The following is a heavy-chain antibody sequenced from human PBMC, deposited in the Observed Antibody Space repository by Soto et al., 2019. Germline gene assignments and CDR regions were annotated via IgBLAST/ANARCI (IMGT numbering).Heavy chain of an antibody. V-gene: IGHV3-21*01. Sequence: GGSLRLSCAASGFTFSGFSMNWVRQAPGRGLEWVSSVTSSPSSMFYADSVKGRFTISRDDAKDSLFLQMNSLRADDTAVYYCAREADFASSGYVLDYWGLGTLVTVSS. CDR2: VTSSPSSM. CDR3: AREADFASSGYVLDY. CDR1: GFTFSGFS. D-gene: IGHD3-22*01. J-gene: IGHJ4*02.